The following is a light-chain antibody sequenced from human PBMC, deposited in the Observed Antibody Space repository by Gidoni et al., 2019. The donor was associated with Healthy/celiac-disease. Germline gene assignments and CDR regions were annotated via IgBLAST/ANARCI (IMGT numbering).Light chain of an antibody. V-gene: IGKV1-39*01. CDR1: QNISSY. Sequence: DIQMNHSPSSLSASVGDRVTNTCRASQNISSYLNWYQQKPGKAPKLLIYAASSWQSGVPSRFSGSGSGTDFTLTISSLQAEDVATYYCQQSYSTPRTFGQGTKLEIK. CDR2: AAS. J-gene: IGKJ2*01. CDR3: QQSYSTPRT.